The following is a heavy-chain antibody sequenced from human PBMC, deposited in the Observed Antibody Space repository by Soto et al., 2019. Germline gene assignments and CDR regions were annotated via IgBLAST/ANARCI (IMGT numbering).Heavy chain of an antibody. CDR2: IYSGGST. Sequence: GGSLRLSCAASGFTVSSNYMSWVRQAPGKGLEWVSVIYSGGSTYYADSVKGRFTISRDNSKNTLYLQMNSLRAEDTAVYYCARPRGDYGDYPFDYWGQGTLVTVSS. CDR3: ARPRGDYGDYPFDY. CDR1: GFTVSSNY. D-gene: IGHD4-17*01. J-gene: IGHJ4*02. V-gene: IGHV3-66*01.